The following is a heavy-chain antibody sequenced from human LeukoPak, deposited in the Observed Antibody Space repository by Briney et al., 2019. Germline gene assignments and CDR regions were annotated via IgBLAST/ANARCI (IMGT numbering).Heavy chain of an antibody. CDR3: ARHGGSLGYFDY. D-gene: IGHD1-26*01. CDR2: VYYSGTT. Sequence: SETLSLTCSVSGGSLSTYYWRWMRQPPAKGLEGIGYVYYSGTTNYNPSLKGRVTISSDTSKNQFSLNLRSVNVADTAIYYCARHGGSLGYFDYWGQGTLVTVSS. CDR1: GGSLSTYY. J-gene: IGHJ4*02. V-gene: IGHV4-59*08.